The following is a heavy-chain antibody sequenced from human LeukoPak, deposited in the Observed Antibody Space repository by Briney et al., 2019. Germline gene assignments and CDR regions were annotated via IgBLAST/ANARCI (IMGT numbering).Heavy chain of an antibody. J-gene: IGHJ5*02. CDR1: GFTFSDYS. Sequence: GGSLRLSCAASGFTFSDYSMNWVRQAPGKGLEWVSYISSSSLTIYYADSVKGRFTISRDNAKNSLYLQVNSLRAEDTAVYYCARAGGSYTWSGWLDPWGQGTLVTVSS. V-gene: IGHV3-48*04. CDR2: ISSSSLTI. CDR3: ARAGGSYTWSGWLDP. D-gene: IGHD1-26*01.